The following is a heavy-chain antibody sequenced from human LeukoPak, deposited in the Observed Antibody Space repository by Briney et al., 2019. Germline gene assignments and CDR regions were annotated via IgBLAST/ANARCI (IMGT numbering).Heavy chain of an antibody. D-gene: IGHD6-19*01. J-gene: IGHJ4*02. Sequence: PGGSLRLSCAASGFTVSSNYMSWVRQAPGKGLEWVSVIYSGGSTYYADSVKGRFTISRDNSKNTLYLQMNSLRAEDTAVYYCARHIAVAAPFDYWGQGTLVTVSS. CDR2: IYSGGST. CDR1: GFTVSSNY. V-gene: IGHV3-53*01. CDR3: ARHIAVAAPFDY.